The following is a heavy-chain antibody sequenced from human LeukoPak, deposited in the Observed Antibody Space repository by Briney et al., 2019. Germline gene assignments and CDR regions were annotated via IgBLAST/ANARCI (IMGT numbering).Heavy chain of an antibody. V-gene: IGHV3-30*03. J-gene: IGHJ4*02. CDR1: GFTFSSYG. D-gene: IGHD4-23*01. Sequence: GGSLRLSCAASGFTFSSYGMHWVRQAPGKGLEWVAVISYDGTYKFYANSVKGRFTISRDNSKNTVYLQMNSLRAEDTAVYYCARERSTVAPPHPFDYWGQGTLVTVSS. CDR3: ARERSTVAPPHPFDY. CDR2: ISYDGTYK.